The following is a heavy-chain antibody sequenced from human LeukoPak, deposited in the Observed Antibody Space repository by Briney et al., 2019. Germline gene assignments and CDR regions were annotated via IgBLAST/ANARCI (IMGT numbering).Heavy chain of an antibody. CDR2: INPNSGGT. CDR3: AKEYPRIAAAGTQKKLLDY. CDR1: GYTFTGYY. D-gene: IGHD6-25*01. V-gene: IGHV1-2*02. J-gene: IGHJ4*02. Sequence: ASVKVSCKPSGYTFTGYYIHWVRQAPGQGLEWMGWINPNSGGTNLAQKFEGRVTMTRDTSISTVYMDLTRLISDDTAVYYCAKEYPRIAAAGTQKKLLDYWGQGTLVTVSS.